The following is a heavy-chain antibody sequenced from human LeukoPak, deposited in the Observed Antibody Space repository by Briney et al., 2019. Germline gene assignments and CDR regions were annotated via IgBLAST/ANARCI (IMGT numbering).Heavy chain of an antibody. D-gene: IGHD3-3*01. V-gene: IGHV1-8*03. CDR3: ARGRYYDFWSGYYIHHFDY. Sequence: ASVKVSCKASGYIFTGYYIHWVRQAPGQGLEWMGWINPNSGGTDYAQKFQGRVTITRNTSISTAYMELSSLRSEDTAVYYCARGRYYDFWSGYYIHHFDYWGQGTLVTVSS. CDR1: GYIFTGYY. J-gene: IGHJ4*02. CDR2: INPNSGGT.